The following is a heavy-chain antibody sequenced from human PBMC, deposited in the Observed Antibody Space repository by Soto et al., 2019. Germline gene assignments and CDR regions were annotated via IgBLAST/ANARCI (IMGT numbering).Heavy chain of an antibody. CDR3: ARPYASGWFGRNAFDF. D-gene: IGHD6-19*01. Sequence: SETLSLTCTVSGGSIRTTSYYWGWIRQPPGKGLEWIGSIYDSGSSYFNPSLKSRVTISVDTSKNQFSVKLTSVTAADTAVYYCARPYASGWFGRNAFDFWGQGILVTVSS. CDR2: IYDSGSS. J-gene: IGHJ4*02. V-gene: IGHV4-39*01. CDR1: GGSIRTTSYY.